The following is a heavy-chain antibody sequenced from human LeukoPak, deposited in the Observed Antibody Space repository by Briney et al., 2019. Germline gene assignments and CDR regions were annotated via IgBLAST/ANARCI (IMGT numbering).Heavy chain of an antibody. Sequence: SVKVSCKASGGTFSSYAISWVRHAPGQGLEWMGGIIPIFGTANYAQKFQGRVTITTDESTTTASMELSSLRSGAPARQYCSTTGREDHGSGSYCPPWAQEPLVPVPS. V-gene: IGHV1-69*05. CDR1: GGTFSSYA. CDR3: STTGREDHGSGSYCPP. D-gene: IGHD3-10*01. CDR2: IIPIFGTA. J-gene: IGHJ4*02.